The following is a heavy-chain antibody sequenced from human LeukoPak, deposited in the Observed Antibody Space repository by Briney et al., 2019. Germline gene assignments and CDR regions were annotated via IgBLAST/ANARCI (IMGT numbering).Heavy chain of an antibody. CDR3: ASDTSQYSSSDSRGTY. CDR2: INHSGST. J-gene: IGHJ4*02. D-gene: IGHD6-6*01. CDR1: GGSFSGYY. V-gene: IGHV4-34*01. Sequence: SETLSLTCAVYGGSFSGYYWGWIRQPPGKGLEWIGEINHSGSTNYNPSLKSRVTISVDTSKNQFSLKLSSVTAADTAVYYCASDTSQYSSSDSRGTYWGQGTLVTVSS.